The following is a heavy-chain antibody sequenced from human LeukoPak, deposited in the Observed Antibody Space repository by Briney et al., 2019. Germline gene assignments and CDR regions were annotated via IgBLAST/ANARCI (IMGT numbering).Heavy chain of an antibody. CDR2: ISTGSSTI. CDR1: GFTFSTYS. V-gene: IGHV3-48*02. J-gene: IGHJ4*02. D-gene: IGHD5-18*01. Sequence: PGGSLRLSCAASGFTFSTYSMNWVRQASGKGLEWVSFISTGSSTIYYADSVKGRFTISRDNAKNSLYLQMNSLRDEDTAVYYCARVAEIQLWLRSAFDYWGQGTLVTVSS. CDR3: ARVAEIQLWLRSAFDY.